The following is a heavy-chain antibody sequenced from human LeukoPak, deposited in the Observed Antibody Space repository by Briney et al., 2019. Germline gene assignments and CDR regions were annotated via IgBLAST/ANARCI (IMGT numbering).Heavy chain of an antibody. CDR2: INQDGSEK. D-gene: IGHD2-21*02. J-gene: IGHJ4*02. Sequence: GGSLRLSCAASEFTFSTYWMSWARQAPGKGLEWVANINQDGSEKNYVDSVKGRFTISRDNAKNSLYLQMNSLRAEDTAVYYCARDRGVTALYWGQGTLVTVSS. CDR1: EFTFSTYW. CDR3: ARDRGVTALY. V-gene: IGHV3-7*04.